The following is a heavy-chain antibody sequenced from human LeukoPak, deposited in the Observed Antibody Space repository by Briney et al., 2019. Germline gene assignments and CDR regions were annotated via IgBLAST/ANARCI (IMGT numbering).Heavy chain of an antibody. V-gene: IGHV1-3*01. CDR3: ARVVVVPAASAGLDY. D-gene: IGHD2-2*01. J-gene: IGHJ4*02. CDR2: INAGNGNT. CDR1: GYTFTSYA. Sequence: ASVKVSCKASGYTFTSYAMHWVRQAPGQRLEWMGWINAGNGNTKYSQKFQGRVTITRDTSASTAYMELSSLRSEDTAVYYCARVVVVPAASAGLDYWGQGTLVTVSS.